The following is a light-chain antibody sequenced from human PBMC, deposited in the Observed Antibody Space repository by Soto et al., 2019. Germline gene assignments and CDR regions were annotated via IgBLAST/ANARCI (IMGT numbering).Light chain of an antibody. J-gene: IGKJ1*01. CDR1: QSVGSN. CDR3: HQYNNWPRT. Sequence: EIVMTQSPATLSVSPGERVTLSCRASQSVGSNLAWYQQKPGQAPSLLTYGPSTRATGIPARFSGSGSGTEFTLTISSLQSEDFAVYYCHQYNNWPRTFGQGTKVDIK. CDR2: GPS. V-gene: IGKV3-15*01.